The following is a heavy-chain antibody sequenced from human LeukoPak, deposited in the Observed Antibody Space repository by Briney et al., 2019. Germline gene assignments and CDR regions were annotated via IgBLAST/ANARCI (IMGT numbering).Heavy chain of an antibody. V-gene: IGHV1-2*02. D-gene: IGHD1-26*01. Sequence: ASVKVSCKASEYTFTDYYMHWVRQAPGQGLEWMGWINPNSGDTNYAQKFQGRVTMTRDPSISTAYMALTRLRSDDTAVYYCARDAWLVGTTNLYYFDYWGQGILVTVSS. CDR2: INPNSGDT. CDR3: ARDAWLVGTTNLYYFDY. J-gene: IGHJ4*02. CDR1: EYTFTDYY.